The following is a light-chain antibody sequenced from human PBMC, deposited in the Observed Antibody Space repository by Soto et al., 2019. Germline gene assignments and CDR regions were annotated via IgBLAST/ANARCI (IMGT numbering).Light chain of an antibody. V-gene: IGKV1-5*03. Sequence: DIQMTQSPSTLSASVGDRVTISCRSSQTISGWLAWYQQKPRKAPPLLLSQASTLESGVPSRFSGSGSGTEFTPPISSLQPDDFATYYCQQYNSYSPLTFGGGTKVDIK. CDR2: QAS. CDR3: QQYNSYSPLT. J-gene: IGKJ4*01. CDR1: QTISGW.